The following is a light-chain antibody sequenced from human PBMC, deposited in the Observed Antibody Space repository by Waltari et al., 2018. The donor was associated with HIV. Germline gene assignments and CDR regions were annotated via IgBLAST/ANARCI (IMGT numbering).Light chain of an antibody. J-gene: IGLJ2*01. CDR2: YDE. CDR3: AAWDDSLNGVV. CDR1: SSNIGNNA. V-gene: IGLV1-36*01. Sequence: QSVLTQPPSVSGAPRQRVTISCSGISSNIGNNAVNWYQQLPGKAPKLLVYYDELLPSGVSDRFSGSRSGTSASLAISGLQSEDEADYYWAAWDDSLNGVVFGGGTKLTVL.